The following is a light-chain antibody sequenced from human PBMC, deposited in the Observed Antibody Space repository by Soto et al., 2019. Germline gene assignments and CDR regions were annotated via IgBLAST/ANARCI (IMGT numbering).Light chain of an antibody. CDR1: SSNIGSNS. CDR2: SND. CDR3: AVWDDSLNAAV. Sequence: QSVLTRPPSASGTPGQRVTISCSGRSSNIGSNSVNWYQQLPETSPKLLIYSNDLRFSGVPDRFSGSKSGTSASLAISGLQSEDEGDYYCAVWDDSLNAAVFGGGTQLTVL. J-gene: IGLJ7*01. V-gene: IGLV1-44*01.